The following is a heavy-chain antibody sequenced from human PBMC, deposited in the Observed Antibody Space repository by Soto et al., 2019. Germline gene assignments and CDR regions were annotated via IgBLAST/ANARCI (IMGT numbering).Heavy chain of an antibody. D-gene: IGHD6-13*01. Sequence: KPSETLSLTCTVSGGSISSYYWSWIRQPPGKGLEWIGYIYYSGSTNYNPSLKSRVTISVDTSKNQFSLKLSSVTAADTAVYYCARNRGSSSLIWFDPWGQGTLVTVYS. CDR2: IYYSGST. V-gene: IGHV4-59*01. CDR3: ARNRGSSSLIWFDP. CDR1: GGSISSYY. J-gene: IGHJ5*02.